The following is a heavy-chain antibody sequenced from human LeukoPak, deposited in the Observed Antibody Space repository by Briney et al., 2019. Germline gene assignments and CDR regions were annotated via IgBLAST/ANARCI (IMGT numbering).Heavy chain of an antibody. D-gene: IGHD6-19*01. CDR1: GGSISSSSYY. Sequence: PSETLSLTCTVSGGSISSSSYYWGWIRQPPGKGLEWIGSTYYSGSTYYNPSLKSRVTISVDTSKNQFSLKLSSVTAADTAVYYCARVVSSGCFDYWGQGTLVTVSS. V-gene: IGHV4-39*07. CDR2: TYYSGST. J-gene: IGHJ4*02. CDR3: ARVVSSGCFDY.